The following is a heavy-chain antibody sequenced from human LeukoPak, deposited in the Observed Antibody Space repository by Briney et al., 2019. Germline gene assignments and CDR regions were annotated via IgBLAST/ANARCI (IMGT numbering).Heavy chain of an antibody. CDR1: GGSFSGYY. CDR2: INHSGST. CDR3: ARASYSNYSIFDY. J-gene: IGHJ4*02. D-gene: IGHD4-4*01. Sequence: SETLSLTCAVYGGSFSGYYWSWIRQPPGKGLEWIGEINHSGSTNYNPSLKSRVTISVDTSKNQFSLKLSSVTAADTAVYYCARASYSNYSIFDYWGQGTLVTVSS. V-gene: IGHV4-34*01.